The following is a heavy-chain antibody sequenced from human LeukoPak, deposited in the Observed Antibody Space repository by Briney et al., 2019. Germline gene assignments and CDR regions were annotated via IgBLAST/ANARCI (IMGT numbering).Heavy chain of an antibody. CDR2: INHRGST. CDR3: ARGIAAHGGYYYYYYYMDV. J-gene: IGHJ6*03. CDR1: GGSFSGYY. Sequence: SETLSLTCAVYGGSFSGYYWSWLRQPPGKGLECIGEINHRGSTNYNPSLKSRVTISVDTSKNQFSLKLSSVTAADTAVYYGARGIAAHGGYYYYYYYMDVWGKGTTVTVSS. D-gene: IGHD6-6*01. V-gene: IGHV4-34*01.